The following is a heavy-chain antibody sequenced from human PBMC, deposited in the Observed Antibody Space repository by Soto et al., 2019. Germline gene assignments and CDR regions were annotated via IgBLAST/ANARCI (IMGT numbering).Heavy chain of an antibody. D-gene: IGHD6-13*01. J-gene: IGHJ6*03. CDR3: ARVDSSSSWTRNYYYYYYMDV. CDR1: GGSISSYY. Sequence: PSETLSLTCTVSGGSISSYYWSWIRQPPGKGLEWIGYIYYSGSTNYNPSLRSRVTISVDTSKNQFSLKLSSVTAADTAVYYCARVDSSSSWTRNYYYYYYMDVRGKGTKVTGSS. CDR2: IYYSGST. V-gene: IGHV4-59*01.